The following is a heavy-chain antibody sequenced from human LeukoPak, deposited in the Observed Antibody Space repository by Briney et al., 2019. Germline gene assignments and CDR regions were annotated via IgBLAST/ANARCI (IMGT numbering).Heavy chain of an antibody. V-gene: IGHV1-2*02. J-gene: IGHJ4*02. Sequence: ASVKVSCKASGYTFTGYYMHWVRQAPGQGLERMGWINPSRGGTHYAQKFRGRGTMTRDTSISTAYMELGRLRSDDTAVYYCARDHSGSYPDWGQGTLVTVSS. D-gene: IGHD1-26*01. CDR1: GYTFTGYY. CDR3: ARDHSGSYPD. CDR2: INPSRGGT.